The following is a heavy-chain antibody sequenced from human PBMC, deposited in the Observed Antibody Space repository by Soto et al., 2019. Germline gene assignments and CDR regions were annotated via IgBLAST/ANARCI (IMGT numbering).Heavy chain of an antibody. J-gene: IGHJ4*02. CDR2: IWYDGSNK. Sequence: QVQLVESGGGVVQPGRSLRLSCAASGFTFSSYGMHWVRQAPGRGLEWVAVIWYDGSNKYYADSVKGRFTISRDNSKNTLYLQMNSLRAEDTAVYYCAREHVVGVTTEGGLDYWGQGTLVTVSS. V-gene: IGHV3-33*01. CDR3: AREHVVGVTTEGGLDY. CDR1: GFTFSSYG. D-gene: IGHD4-17*01.